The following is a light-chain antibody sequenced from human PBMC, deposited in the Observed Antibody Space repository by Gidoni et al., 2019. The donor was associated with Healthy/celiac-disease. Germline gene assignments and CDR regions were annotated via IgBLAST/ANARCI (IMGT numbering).Light chain of an antibody. J-gene: IGLJ3*02. V-gene: IGLV3-25*03. CDR2: TDT. CDR1: ALPKQY. Sequence: SYELTQPPSVSVSPGQTARITCSGDALPKQYAYWYQQKPGQAPVLVIFTDTERPSGIPERFSVSSSGTTVTLTISGVQAEDEADYYCQSADSIGSWVFGGGTKLTVL. CDR3: QSADSIGSWV.